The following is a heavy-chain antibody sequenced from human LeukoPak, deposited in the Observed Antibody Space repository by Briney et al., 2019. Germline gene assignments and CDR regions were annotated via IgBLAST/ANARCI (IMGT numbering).Heavy chain of an antibody. CDR2: ISTSSSYI. CDR3: ARDLHDFYYMDV. CDR1: GFTFSRYG. J-gene: IGHJ6*03. D-gene: IGHD3-3*01. Sequence: GGSLRLSCAASGFTFSRYGMNWVRQAPGKGLEWVSSISTSSSYIYYADSMKGRFTISRDNAKNSLYLQMNSLRAEDTAVYYCARDLHDFYYMDVWGKGTTVTVSS. V-gene: IGHV3-21*01.